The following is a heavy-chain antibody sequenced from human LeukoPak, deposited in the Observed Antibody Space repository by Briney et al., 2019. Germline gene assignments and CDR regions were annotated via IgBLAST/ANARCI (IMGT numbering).Heavy chain of an antibody. V-gene: IGHV4-39*01. Sequence: SGTLSLTCTVSGGAISSSSYYWGWIRPPPGKGLEWIGSIFYSGSTYYNPSLKSRVTISGDTSKNQFSLKLSSVTAADTAVYYCARGGGGYSDGWDAFDIWGQGTMVTVSS. CDR3: ARGGGGYSDGWDAFDI. CDR1: GGAISSSSYY. D-gene: IGHD4-23*01. CDR2: IFYSGST. J-gene: IGHJ3*02.